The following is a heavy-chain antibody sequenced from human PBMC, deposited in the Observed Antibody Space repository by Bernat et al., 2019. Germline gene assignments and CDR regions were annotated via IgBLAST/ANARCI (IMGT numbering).Heavy chain of an antibody. V-gene: IGHV3-15*01. J-gene: IGHJ3*02. CDR1: GLSLTDAW. Sequence: EVHLVESGGDLVKPGGSLRLSCAVSGLSLTDAWMSWVRQAPGKGLEWVGRSKGKIDGGTTDYAATVKGRFTMSRDESKNTLYLEMNSVKLEDTAVYYCTTDNGVPAFDIWGQGTRVTVSS. CDR3: TTDNGVPAFDI. CDR2: SKGKIDGGTT. D-gene: IGHD2-8*01.